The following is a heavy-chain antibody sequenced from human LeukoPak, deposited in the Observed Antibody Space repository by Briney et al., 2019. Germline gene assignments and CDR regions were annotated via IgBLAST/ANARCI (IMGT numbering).Heavy chain of an antibody. Sequence: SVKVSRKASGGTFSSYAISWVRQAPGQGLEWMGGIIPIFGTANYAQKFQGRVTITADESTSTAYMELSSLRSEDTAVYYCARGGPYYYDSSGLDYWGQGTLVTVSS. CDR3: ARGGPYYYDSSGLDY. D-gene: IGHD3-22*01. CDR2: IIPIFGTA. J-gene: IGHJ4*02. V-gene: IGHV1-69*13. CDR1: GGTFSSYA.